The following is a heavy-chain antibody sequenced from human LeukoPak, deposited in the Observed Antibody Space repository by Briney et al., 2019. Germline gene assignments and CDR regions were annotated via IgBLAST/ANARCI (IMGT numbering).Heavy chain of an antibody. CDR1: GFSLEKHF. CDR2: ISGDGGTT. D-gene: IGHD6-19*01. CDR3: ATSHGWRPDL. V-gene: IGHV3-43*02. Sequence: GGSLRLSCAPSGFSLEKHFIHWVRHALPKGLEWVSFISGDGGTTYYRVSVKGRFTISRDNTKNSLYLQLESLRADDTVLYFCATSHGWRPDLWGQGTLVTVSS. J-gene: IGHJ5*02.